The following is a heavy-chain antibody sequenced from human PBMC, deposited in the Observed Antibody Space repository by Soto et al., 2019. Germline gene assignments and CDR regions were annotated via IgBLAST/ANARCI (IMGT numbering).Heavy chain of an antibody. Sequence: GGSLRLSCAASGFTFSSYGMHWVRQAPGKGLEWVAVISYDGSNKYYADSVKGRFTISRDNSKNTLYLQMNSLRAEDTAVYYCAKGRGVGLLGAFDIWGQGTMVTVSS. V-gene: IGHV3-30*18. CDR2: ISYDGSNK. CDR1: GFTFSSYG. D-gene: IGHD2-21*02. J-gene: IGHJ3*02. CDR3: AKGRGVGLLGAFDI.